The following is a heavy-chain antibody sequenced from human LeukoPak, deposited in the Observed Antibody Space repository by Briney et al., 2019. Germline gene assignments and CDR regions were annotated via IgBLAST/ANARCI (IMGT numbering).Heavy chain of an antibody. Sequence: PGGSLRLSCAASGFTFSSSGMSWVRQAPRKGLEWVSGISERGAIMNYADSVKGRFTISRDNARNTLYLQMNSLTADDTAVYYCARGGDGYSFDNWGQGTLVPVSS. V-gene: IGHV3-23*01. J-gene: IGHJ4*02. CDR2: ISERGAIM. CDR3: ARGGDGYSFDN. CDR1: GFTFSSSG. D-gene: IGHD5-24*01.